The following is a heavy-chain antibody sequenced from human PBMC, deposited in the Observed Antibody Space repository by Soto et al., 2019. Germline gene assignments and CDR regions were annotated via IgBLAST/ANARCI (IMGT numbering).Heavy chain of an antibody. V-gene: IGHV3-48*01. J-gene: IGHJ6*02. D-gene: IGHD1-26*01. CDR1: RFTFTSYS. Sequence: GGSLTLSCALYRFTFTSYSMNRARQAAGKGLEWVSYISSSSSTIYYADSVKGRFTISRDNAKNSLYLQMNSLRAEDTAVYYCARDNWSGSYWDYYYYYGMDVWGQGT. CDR3: ARDNWSGSYWDYYYYYGMDV. CDR2: ISSSSSTI.